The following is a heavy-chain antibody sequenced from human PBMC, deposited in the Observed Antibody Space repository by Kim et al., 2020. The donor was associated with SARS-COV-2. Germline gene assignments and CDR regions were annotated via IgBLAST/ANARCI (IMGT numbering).Heavy chain of an antibody. J-gene: IGHJ5*02. V-gene: IGHV4-38-2*02. CDR2: LHHSGGT. D-gene: IGHD6-19*01. Sequence: SETLSLTCSVSGHSITSAYWWGWVRLPPGKGPEWIGSLHHSGGTYYNPSLEGRVTLSMDTSNNHISLKLTSVTAADTALYYCVRDFSRRVAGQDWFDPWG. CDR1: GHSITSAYW. CDR3: VRDFSRRVAGQDWFDP.